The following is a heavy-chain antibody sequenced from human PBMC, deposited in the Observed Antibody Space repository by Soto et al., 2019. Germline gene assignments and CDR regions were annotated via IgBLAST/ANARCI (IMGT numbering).Heavy chain of an antibody. CDR1: GGSISSYY. J-gene: IGHJ5*02. Sequence: ASETLSLTCTVSGGSISSYYWSWIRQPPGKGLEWIGYIYYSGSTNYNPSLKSRVTISVDTSKNQFSLKLSSVTAADTAVYYCARRQHGADNWFDPWGQGTLVTVSS. V-gene: IGHV4-59*01. CDR3: ARRQHGADNWFDP. CDR2: IYYSGST.